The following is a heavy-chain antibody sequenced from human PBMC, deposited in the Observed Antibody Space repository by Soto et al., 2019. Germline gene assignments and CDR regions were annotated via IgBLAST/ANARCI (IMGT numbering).Heavy chain of an antibody. CDR2: IRGYNSDA. D-gene: IGHD3-10*01. CDR1: GYTFTSFD. J-gene: IGHJ3*01. Sequence: QVQLVQSGAEVKKPGASVKVSCKASGYTFTSFDITWVRQAPGQGLEWMGWIRGYNSDANYAQKLQGRVTMTTDTSTSTAYMELRSLRSDDTAVYYCTRKHSVAFELCGQGTMVTVSS. V-gene: IGHV1-18*01. CDR3: TRKHSVAFEL.